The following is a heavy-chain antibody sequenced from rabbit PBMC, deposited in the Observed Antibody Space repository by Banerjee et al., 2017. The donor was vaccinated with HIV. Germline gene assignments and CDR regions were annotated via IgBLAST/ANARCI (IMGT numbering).Heavy chain of an antibody. D-gene: IGHD4-2*01. Sequence: QSLEESGGDLVKPGASLTLTCTASGFSFSSSYYMCWVRQAPGKGLEWIACIYTSSASTYYASWARGRFTISKTSSTTVTLQMTSLTAADTATYFCARDRDAGSNFLFKLWGQGTLVTVS. CDR1: GFSFSSSYY. CDR2: IYTSSAST. CDR3: ARDRDAGSNFLFKL. J-gene: IGHJ4*01. V-gene: IGHV1S40*01.